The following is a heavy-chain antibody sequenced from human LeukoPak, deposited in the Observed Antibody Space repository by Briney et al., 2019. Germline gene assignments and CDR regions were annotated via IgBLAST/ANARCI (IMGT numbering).Heavy chain of an antibody. CDR3: TTDRKGYDSSGYYTEYFQH. CDR1: RFTFSNAW. V-gene: IGHV3-15*01. D-gene: IGHD3-22*01. CDR2: IKSKTDGGTT. J-gene: IGHJ1*01. Sequence: GGSLRLSCAASRFTFSNAWMSWVRQAPGKGLEWVGRIKSKTDGGTTDYAAPVKGRFTISRDDSKNTLYLQMNSLKTEDTAVYYCTTDRKGYDSSGYYTEYFQHWGQGTLVTVSS.